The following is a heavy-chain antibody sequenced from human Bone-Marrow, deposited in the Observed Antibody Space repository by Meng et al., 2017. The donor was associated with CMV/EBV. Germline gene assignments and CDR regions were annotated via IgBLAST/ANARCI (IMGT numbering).Heavy chain of an antibody. CDR2: INPNGGTT. D-gene: IGHD2-2*02. CDR1: GYTFTSYY. J-gene: IGHJ6*02. V-gene: IGHV1-46*01. CDR3: ARDQIVVVTAAIRGGDYYYGMDV. Sequence: ASVKVSCKASGYTFTSYYMHWVRQAPGQGLEWMGVINPNGGTTDYAQKFQGRVTMTGDTSTSTVYMELSSLRSEDTAVYYCARDQIVVVTAAIRGGDYYYGMDVWGQGTTVTVSS.